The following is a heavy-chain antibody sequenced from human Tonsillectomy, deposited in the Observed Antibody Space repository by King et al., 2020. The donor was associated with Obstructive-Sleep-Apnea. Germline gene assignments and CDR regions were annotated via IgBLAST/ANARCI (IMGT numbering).Heavy chain of an antibody. CDR1: GFSLSNARMG. D-gene: IGHD3-22*01. Sequence: VTLKESGPVLVKPTETLTLTCTVSGFSLSNARMGVSWIRQPPGKALEWLAHIFSNDEKSYSTSLKSRLTISKDTSKSQVVLTMTNMDPVDTATYYCARANSRGVVFIYYWYFDLWGRGTLVTVSS. V-gene: IGHV2-26*01. CDR2: IFSNDEK. CDR3: ARANSRGVVFIYYWYFDL. J-gene: IGHJ2*01.